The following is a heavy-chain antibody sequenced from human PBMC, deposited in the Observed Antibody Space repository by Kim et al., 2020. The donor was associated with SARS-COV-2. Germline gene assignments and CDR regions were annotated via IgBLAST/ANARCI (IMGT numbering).Heavy chain of an antibody. Sequence: SETLSLTCAVYGGSFSGYYWSWIRQPPGKGLEWIGEINHSGSTNYNPSLKSRVTISVDTSKNQFSLKLSSVTAADTAVYYCARADYGDYAVLIGFGSSGVVWFDPWGQGTLVTVSS. V-gene: IGHV4-34*01. CDR2: INHSGST. CDR1: GGSFSGYY. J-gene: IGHJ5*02. D-gene: IGHD4-17*01. CDR3: ARADYGDYAVLIGFGSSGVVWFDP.